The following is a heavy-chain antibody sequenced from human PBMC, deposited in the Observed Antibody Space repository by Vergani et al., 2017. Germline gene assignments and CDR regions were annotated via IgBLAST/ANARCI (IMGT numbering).Heavy chain of an antibody. V-gene: IGHV4-39*07. J-gene: IGHJ5*02. Sequence: QLQLQESGPGLVKPSETLSLTCTVSGGSISSSSYYWGWIRQPPGKWLEWIGSIYHSGSTYYNPSLKRRVTISVDTSKKQFSLKLSSVTAAATAVYYCARVSVWDEYVWGSYRYTGWFDPWGQGILVTVSS. CDR2: IYHSGST. CDR3: ARVSVWDEYVWGSYRYTGWFDP. CDR1: GGSISSSSYY. D-gene: IGHD3-16*02.